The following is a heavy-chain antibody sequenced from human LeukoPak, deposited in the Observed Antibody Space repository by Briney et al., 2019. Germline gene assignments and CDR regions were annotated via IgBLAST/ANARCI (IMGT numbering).Heavy chain of an antibody. Sequence: GGSLRLSCVASGFTFSSYWMTWVRQAPGKGLEWVSCISSSGYSTYYADSVKGRFTISRDNAKNSLYLQMNSLRAEDTAVYYCARDLTDPPYYYYYIDVWGKGTTVTISS. V-gene: IGHV3-21*01. J-gene: IGHJ6*03. CDR3: ARDLTDPPYYYYYIDV. CDR1: GFTFSSYW. CDR2: ISSSGYST.